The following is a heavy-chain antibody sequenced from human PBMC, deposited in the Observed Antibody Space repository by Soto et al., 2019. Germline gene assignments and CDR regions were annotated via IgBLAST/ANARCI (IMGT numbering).Heavy chain of an antibody. CDR1: GGTFSSYA. Sequence: GSSVKVSCKASGGTFSSYAISWVRQAPGQGLEWMGGIIPIFGTANYAQKFQGRVTITADESTSTAYMELSSLRSEDTAVYYCARVVMGRCSGGSCYSTSFDYWGQGTLVTVSS. CDR2: IIPIFGTA. J-gene: IGHJ4*02. V-gene: IGHV1-69*13. CDR3: ARVVMGRCSGGSCYSTSFDY. D-gene: IGHD2-15*01.